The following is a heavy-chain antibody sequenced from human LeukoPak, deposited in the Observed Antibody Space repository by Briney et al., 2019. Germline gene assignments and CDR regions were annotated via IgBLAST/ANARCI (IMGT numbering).Heavy chain of an antibody. CDR3: ARAHWNPWYYYYMDV. J-gene: IGHJ6*03. CDR2: IYYSGST. CDR1: GGSISSHY. Sequence: PSETLSLTCTVSGGSISSHYWSWIRQPPGKGLEWIGYIYYSGSTNYNPSLKSRVTISVDTSKNQFSLKLSSVTAADTAVYYCARAHWNPWYYYYMDVWGKGTTVTVSS. D-gene: IGHD1-1*01. V-gene: IGHV4-59*11.